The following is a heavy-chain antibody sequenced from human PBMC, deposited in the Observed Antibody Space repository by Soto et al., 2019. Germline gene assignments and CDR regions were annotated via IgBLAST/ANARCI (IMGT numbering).Heavy chain of an antibody. V-gene: IGHV4-34*01. D-gene: IGHD2-15*01. CDR2: INHSGST. CDR1: GGSFSGYY. CDR3: ARLCSGGSCYRSWANWFDP. Sequence: QVQLQQWGAGLLKPSETLSLTCAVYGGSFSGYYWSWIRQPPGKGLEWIGEINHSGSTNYNPSLKSRVTISVDTSKNQCSLKLSSVTAADTAVYYCARLCSGGSCYRSWANWFDPWGQGTLVTVSS. J-gene: IGHJ5*02.